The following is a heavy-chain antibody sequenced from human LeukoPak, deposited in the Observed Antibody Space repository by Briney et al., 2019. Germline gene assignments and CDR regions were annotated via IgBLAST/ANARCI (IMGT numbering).Heavy chain of an antibody. J-gene: IGHJ4*02. CDR1: GGSINNYY. V-gene: IGHV4-59*01. CDR2: IYYTGST. Sequence: SETLSLTCTVSGGSINNYYWSWIRQPPGKGLEWIAYIYYTGSTSYNPSLTSRVTISVDMSKNQFSLKLNSVTAADTAVYYCARVPSGTYSFYDYWGQGTLVTVSS. CDR3: ARVPSGTYSFYDY. D-gene: IGHD1-26*01.